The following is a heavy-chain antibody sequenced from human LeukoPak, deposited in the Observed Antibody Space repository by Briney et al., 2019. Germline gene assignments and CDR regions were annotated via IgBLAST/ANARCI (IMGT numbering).Heavy chain of an antibody. V-gene: IGHV1-8*01. D-gene: IGHD3-3*01. J-gene: IGHJ5*02. CDR2: MNPNSGNT. CDR1: GYTFTSYD. CDR3: ASAETISYPNNWFDP. Sequence: ASVKVSCKASGYTFTSYDIHWVRQATGQGLEWMGWMNPNSGNTGYAQKFQGRVTITRNTSISTAYMELSSLRSEDTAVYYCASAETISYPNNWFDPWGQGTLVTVSS.